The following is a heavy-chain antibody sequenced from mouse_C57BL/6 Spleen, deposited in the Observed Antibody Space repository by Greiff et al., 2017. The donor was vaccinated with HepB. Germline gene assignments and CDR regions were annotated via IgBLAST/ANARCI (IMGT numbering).Heavy chain of an antibody. CDR2: ILPGSGST. Sequence: VQLQQSGAELMKPGASVKISCKATGYTFTGYWIEWVKQRPGHGLEWIGAILPGSGSTNYNEKFKGKATFTADTSSNTAYMQLRSLTTDDSAIYYYASRNPYYSNYVNFDYWGPGTTLTVSS. J-gene: IGHJ2*01. CDR1: GYTFTGYW. V-gene: IGHV1-9*01. CDR3: ASRNPYYSNYVNFDY. D-gene: IGHD2-5*01.